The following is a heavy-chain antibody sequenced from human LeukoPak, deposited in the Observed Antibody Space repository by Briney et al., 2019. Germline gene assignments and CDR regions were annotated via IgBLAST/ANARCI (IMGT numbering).Heavy chain of an antibody. J-gene: IGHJ4*02. CDR1: GDSFSSVTDY. CDR2: GDYSGGK. D-gene: IGHD6-19*01. CDR3: GERGEEYSSGWYKTNFFDN. Sequence: SETLSLTCTVSGDSFSSVTDYWAWIRQPPGKGREWIASGDYSGGKYYNPSLESGVAISTDMSKSQISLKLPSVTGADTAVYCAGERGEEYSSGWYKTNFFDNWGQGIRVTVSS. V-gene: IGHV4-39*07.